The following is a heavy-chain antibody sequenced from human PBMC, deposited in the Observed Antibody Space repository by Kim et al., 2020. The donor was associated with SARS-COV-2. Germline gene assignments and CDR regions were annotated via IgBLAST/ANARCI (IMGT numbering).Heavy chain of an antibody. J-gene: IGHJ4*02. CDR3: ARGWFGQGGDY. CDR2: ITISSTHI. CDR1: GFSFNTYT. D-gene: IGHD3-10*01. Sequence: GGSLRLSCAASGFSFNTYTMDWVRQAPGKGLEWVSSITISSTHIYYADSVEGRFTISRDNARNSVYLHMNSLRVDDTAIYYCARGWFGQGGDYWGQGARV. V-gene: IGHV3-21*01.